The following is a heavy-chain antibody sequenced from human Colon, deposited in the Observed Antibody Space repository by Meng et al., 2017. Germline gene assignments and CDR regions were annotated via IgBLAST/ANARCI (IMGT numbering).Heavy chain of an antibody. Sequence: HVRLLRWGGGLLERWEMLSLTCAVYGGSFSGYAWSWIRQPPGKGLEWIGEINHTGNTSCNPSLKSRLTISVDTSKNQFSLNLSSVTAADTALYYCARSVRLGVAGKSGAYWGQGTLVTVSS. CDR3: ARSVRLGVAGKSGAY. CDR2: INHTGNT. CDR1: GGSFSGYA. V-gene: IGHV4-34*01. J-gene: IGHJ4*02. D-gene: IGHD6-19*01.